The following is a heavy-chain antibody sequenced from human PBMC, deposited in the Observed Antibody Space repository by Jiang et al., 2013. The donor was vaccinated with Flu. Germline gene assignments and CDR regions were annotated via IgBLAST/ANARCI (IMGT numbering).Heavy chain of an antibody. Sequence: VQLLESGGGMVQPGRSLRLSCTASGFTFSSYGMHWVRQAPGKELEWVAIVWHDGSNKDYADSVKGRFTISRDNSKNTLYLQMNSLRAEDTAVYYCARDFTVGYYFYGLDVWGQGTTVTVSS. CDR3: ARDFTVGYYFYGLDV. CDR1: GFTFSSYG. J-gene: IGHJ6*02. D-gene: IGHD4-23*01. V-gene: IGHV3-33*08. CDR2: VWHDGSNK.